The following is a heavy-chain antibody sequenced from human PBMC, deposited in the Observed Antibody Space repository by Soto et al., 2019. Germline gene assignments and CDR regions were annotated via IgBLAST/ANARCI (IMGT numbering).Heavy chain of an antibody. CDR2: ISASGGSA. CDR1: GFTFSRYA. Sequence: EVQLLESGGALVQPGGSLRLSCAASGFTFSRYAMSWVRQAPGKGLEWVSAISASGGSADHADSVKGRFTISRDNYKNTLYLQMNSLRADDTAVYYCAKDARSGWNFDYWGQGTLVTVSS. V-gene: IGHV3-23*01. D-gene: IGHD6-19*01. CDR3: AKDARSGWNFDY. J-gene: IGHJ4*02.